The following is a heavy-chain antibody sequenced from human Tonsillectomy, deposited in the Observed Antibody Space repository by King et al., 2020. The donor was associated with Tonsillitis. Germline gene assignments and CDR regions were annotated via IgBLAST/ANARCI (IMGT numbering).Heavy chain of an antibody. J-gene: IGHJ4*02. CDR1: GFTFSSYS. CDR2: ISSSSSI. V-gene: IGHV3-21*01. D-gene: IGHD3-16*02. CDR3: ARDRQGLAELSETYYFDY. Sequence: VQLVESGGGQVKPGGSLRLSCAASGFTFSSYSMNWVRQVPGKGLEWVSYISSSSSIYYADSVKGRFTISRDNAQNSLYLEMNSLRAEDTAVYYCARDRQGLAELSETYYFDYWGQGTLVTVSS.